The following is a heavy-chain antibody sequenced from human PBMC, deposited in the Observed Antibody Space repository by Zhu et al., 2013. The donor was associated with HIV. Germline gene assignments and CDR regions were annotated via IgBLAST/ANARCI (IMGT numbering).Heavy chain of an antibody. Sequence: QVQLVQSGAEVKKPGSSVKVSCKASGGTFSSYTISWVRQAPGQGLEWMGRIIPILGIANYAQKFQGRVTITADKSTSTAYMELSSLRSEDTAVYYCARLIGFGELFRGGWFDPWGQGTLVTVSS. D-gene: IGHD3-10*01. CDR3: ARLIGFGELFRGGWFDP. V-gene: IGHV1-69*02. CDR2: IIPILGIA. J-gene: IGHJ5*02. CDR1: GGTFSSYT.